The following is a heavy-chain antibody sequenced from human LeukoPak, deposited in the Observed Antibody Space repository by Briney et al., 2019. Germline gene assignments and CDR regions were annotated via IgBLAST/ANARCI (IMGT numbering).Heavy chain of an antibody. CDR3: ACGLDENYALDY. D-gene: IGHD2-21*01. CDR1: GYTFTGYY. V-gene: IGHV1-2*02. CDR2: INPNSGGT. Sequence: ASVKVSCKVSGYTFTGYYMHWVRQAPGQGLEWMGWINPNSGGTNYAQKFQGRVTMTRDTSISTAYMELSRLRSDDTAVYYCACGLDENYALDYWGRGTLVTVSS. J-gene: IGHJ4*02.